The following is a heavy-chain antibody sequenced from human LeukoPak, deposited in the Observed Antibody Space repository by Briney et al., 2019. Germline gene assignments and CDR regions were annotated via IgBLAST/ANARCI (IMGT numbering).Heavy chain of an antibody. D-gene: IGHD3-10*01. Sequence: GGSLRLSCAASGFTFSSYAMSWVRQAPGKGLAWVARINTDGSVSAYPDSVEGRFTISRDNAKNTLLLQMNSLRAEDTAVYYCGRVNGDSAWVDPWGQGTLVTVSS. V-gene: IGHV3-74*01. CDR2: INTDGSVS. J-gene: IGHJ5*02. CDR3: GRVNGDSAWVDP. CDR1: GFTFSSYA.